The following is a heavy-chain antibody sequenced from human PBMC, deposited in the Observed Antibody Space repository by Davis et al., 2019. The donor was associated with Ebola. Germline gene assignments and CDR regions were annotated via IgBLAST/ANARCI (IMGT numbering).Heavy chain of an antibody. J-gene: IGHJ6*02. CDR3: AQSIEMTPRGVYYYGMDV. Sequence: GESLKISCAASGFTFSSYGMHWVRQAPGKGLEWVAVIWYDGSNKYYPDSVKGRFTISRDNSKNTLYLQMNSLRAEDTAVYYCAQSIEMTPRGVYYYGMDVWGQGTTVAVSS. CDR2: IWYDGSNK. CDR1: GFTFSSYG. V-gene: IGHV3-33*06. D-gene: IGHD5-24*01.